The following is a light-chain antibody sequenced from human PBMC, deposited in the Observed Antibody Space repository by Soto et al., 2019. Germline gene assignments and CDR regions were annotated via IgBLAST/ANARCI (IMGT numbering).Light chain of an antibody. CDR1: SAHSSYI. Sequence: QSVLTQSSSASASLGSSVKLTCTLSSAHSSYIIAWHHQQPGKAPRYLMKLEGSGSYNKGSGVPDRFSGSSSGADRYLTISNLQFEDEADYYCETWDSNTRVFGGGTKLTVL. CDR3: ETWDSNTRV. J-gene: IGLJ3*02. CDR2: LEGSGSY. V-gene: IGLV4-60*02.